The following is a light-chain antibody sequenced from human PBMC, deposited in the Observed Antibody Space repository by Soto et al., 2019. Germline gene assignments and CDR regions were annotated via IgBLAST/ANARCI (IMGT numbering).Light chain of an antibody. CDR1: SGHSSYA. J-gene: IGLJ3*02. V-gene: IGLV4-69*01. CDR3: QTWGTGIRV. Sequence: QLVLTQSPSASASLGASVNLTCTLSSGHSSYAIAWHQQQPEKGPRYLMKLNSDGSHTKGDGIPDRFSGSSSGAERYLTISSLQSEDEADYYCQTWGTGIRVFGGGTQLTVL. CDR2: LNSDGSH.